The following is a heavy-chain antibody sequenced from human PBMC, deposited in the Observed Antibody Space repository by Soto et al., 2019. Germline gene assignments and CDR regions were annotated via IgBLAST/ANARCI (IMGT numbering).Heavy chain of an antibody. Sequence: GGSLRLSCAASGFTFSSYWMSWVRQAPGKGLEWVANIKQDGSEKYYVDSVKGRFTISRDNAKNSLYLQMNSLRAEDTAVYYCAREWRGVRGVCNHSYYGMDVWGQGTTVTVSS. CDR1: GFTFSSYW. J-gene: IGHJ6*02. CDR3: AREWRGVRGVCNHSYYGMDV. V-gene: IGHV3-7*01. CDR2: IKQDGSEK. D-gene: IGHD3-10*01.